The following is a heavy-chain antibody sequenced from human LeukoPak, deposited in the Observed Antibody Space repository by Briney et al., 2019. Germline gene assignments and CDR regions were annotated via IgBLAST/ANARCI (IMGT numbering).Heavy chain of an antibody. V-gene: IGHV3-33*01. D-gene: IGHD2-21*02. CDR3: ARDHDGDWYFAY. CDR2: IWYDGSNK. J-gene: IGHJ4*02. Sequence: GGSLRLSCAASGFTFSSYGMHWVRQAPGKGLEWVAVIWYDGSNKYYADSVKGRFTISRDNSKNTLYLQMNSLRAEDTAVYYCARDHDGDWYFAYWGQGTLVTVSS. CDR1: GFTFSSYG.